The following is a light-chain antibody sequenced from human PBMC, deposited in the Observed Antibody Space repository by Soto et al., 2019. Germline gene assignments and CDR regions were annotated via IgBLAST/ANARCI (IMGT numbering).Light chain of an antibody. CDR1: QGIYTW. Sequence: DLQMNQSPSSLSASVGDRVTITCRASQGIYTWLAWYQERPEKAPKSLIYATSSLQNGVPPRFSGSGSGTNFTLTISSLQPEDFATYYCQQYSSYPLTFGGGTKVDSK. CDR2: ATS. J-gene: IGKJ4*01. CDR3: QQYSSYPLT. V-gene: IGKV1D-16*01.